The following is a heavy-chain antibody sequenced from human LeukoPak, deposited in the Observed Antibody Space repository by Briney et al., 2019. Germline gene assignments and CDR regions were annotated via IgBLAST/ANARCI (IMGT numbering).Heavy chain of an antibody. CDR2: IYYSGST. V-gene: IGHV4-59*12. CDR1: GGSISSYY. CDR3: ARDTIVGATYDWFDP. J-gene: IGHJ5*02. D-gene: IGHD1-26*01. Sequence: SETLSLTCTVSGGSISSYYWSWIRQPPGKGLEWIGYIYYSGSTNYNPSLKSRVTMSVDTSKNQFSLKLSSVTAADTAVYYCARDTIVGATYDWFDPWGQGTLVTVSS.